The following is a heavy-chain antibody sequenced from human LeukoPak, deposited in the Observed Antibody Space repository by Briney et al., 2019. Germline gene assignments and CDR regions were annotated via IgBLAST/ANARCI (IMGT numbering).Heavy chain of an antibody. CDR1: GYSITRGYY. V-gene: IGHV4-38-2*02. D-gene: IGHD6-13*01. CDR3: GAADDYYYMDV. CDR2: IFHTGST. Sequence: SETLSLTCTVSGYSITRGYYWGWIRQPPGKGPEWIASIFHTGSTYYNPSLKSRVTISVDTSKNQFSLKLSSVTAADTAVYYCGAADDYYYMDVWGKGTTVTVSS. J-gene: IGHJ6*03.